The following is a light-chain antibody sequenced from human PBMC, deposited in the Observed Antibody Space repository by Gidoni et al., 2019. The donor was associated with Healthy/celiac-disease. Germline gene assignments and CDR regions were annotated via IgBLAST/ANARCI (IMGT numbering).Light chain of an antibody. Sequence: IVLTQSPGTLSLSPGERATLPCRASQSVSSSYLAWYQQKPGQAPRLLIYGASSRATGSPDRFSGSGSGTDFTLTISRLEPEDFAVYYCQQYGSSPRAYTFGQGTKLEIK. CDR3: QQYGSSPRAYT. CDR1: QSVSSSY. J-gene: IGKJ2*01. CDR2: GAS. V-gene: IGKV3-20*01.